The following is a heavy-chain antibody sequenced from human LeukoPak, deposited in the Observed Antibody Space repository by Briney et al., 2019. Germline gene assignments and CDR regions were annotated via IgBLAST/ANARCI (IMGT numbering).Heavy chain of an antibody. D-gene: IGHD3-3*01. CDR2: IYYSGST. CDR1: GGSISSSSYY. V-gene: IGHV4-39*01. CDR3: ARHPRYYDFFDP. J-gene: IGHJ5*02. Sequence: SETLSLTCTVSGGSISSSSYYWGWIRQPPGKGLEWIGSIYYSGSTYYNPSLKSRVTMSVDTSKNQFSLKLSSVTAADTAVYYCARHPRYYDFFDPWGQGTLVTVSS.